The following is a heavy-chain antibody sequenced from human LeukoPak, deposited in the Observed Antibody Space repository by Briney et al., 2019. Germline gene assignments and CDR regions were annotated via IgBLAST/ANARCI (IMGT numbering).Heavy chain of an antibody. V-gene: IGHV3-53*01. J-gene: IGHJ4*02. CDR1: GFTVSSYY. Sequence: GGSLRLSCAASGFTVSSYYMSWVRQAPGKGLEWVSVIYSGGSTYYADSVKGRFTISRDNSKNTLYLQMNSLRAEDTAVYYCAKHSLPHYIVVVPAALDYWGQGTLVTVSS. CDR2: IYSGGST. D-gene: IGHD2-2*01. CDR3: AKHSLPHYIVVVPAALDY.